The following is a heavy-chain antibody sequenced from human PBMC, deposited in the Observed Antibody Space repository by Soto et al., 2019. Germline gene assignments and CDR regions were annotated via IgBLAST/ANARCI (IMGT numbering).Heavy chain of an antibody. Sequence: GGSLRLSCAASGFTFSSYAMKWVRQAPGKGLEWVSAIGTAGDTYYPGSVKGRFTISRENAKNSLYLQMNSLRAEDTAVYYCAKGLSIAALVVELDYWGQGTLVTVSS. J-gene: IGHJ4*02. CDR1: GFTFSSYA. V-gene: IGHV3-13*01. D-gene: IGHD6-25*01. CDR3: AKGLSIAALVVELDY. CDR2: IGTAGDT.